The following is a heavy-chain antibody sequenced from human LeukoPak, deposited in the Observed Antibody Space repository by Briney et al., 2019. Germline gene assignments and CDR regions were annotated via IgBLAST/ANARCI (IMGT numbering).Heavy chain of an antibody. CDR1: GFTFSSSG. J-gene: IGHJ4*02. CDR3: ARDPGGSGYSFDS. CDR2: IWYDGSNK. Sequence: AGRSLRLSCAASGFTFSSSGMHWVSQAPGKGLEWVALIWYDGSNKYYADSVKGRFTISRDNSKNTLYLQMNSLRAEDTAIYYCARDPGGSGYSFDSWGQGTLVTVSS. V-gene: IGHV3-33*01. D-gene: IGHD6-19*01.